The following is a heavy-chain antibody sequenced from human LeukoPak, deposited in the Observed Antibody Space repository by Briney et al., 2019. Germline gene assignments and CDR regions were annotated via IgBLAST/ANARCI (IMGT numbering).Heavy chain of an antibody. D-gene: IGHD1-14*01. V-gene: IGHV3-7*01. CDR1: GFTFSRYW. CDR2: IKQDESEK. Sequence: GGSLRLSCAASGFTFSRYWMSWVRQAPGKGLEWVANIKQDESEKDYVDSVEGRFTISRDNAKNSLYLQMNSLRAEDTAVYYCATARYKRNRGWFDPWGQGTLVTVSS. CDR3: ATARYKRNRGWFDP. J-gene: IGHJ5*02.